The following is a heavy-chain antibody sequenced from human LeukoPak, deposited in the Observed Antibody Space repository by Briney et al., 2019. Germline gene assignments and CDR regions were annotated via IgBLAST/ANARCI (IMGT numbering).Heavy chain of an antibody. CDR2: INTDGSNT. CDR3: ARDREGQHYNWFDP. V-gene: IGHV3-74*01. Sequence: PGGSLRLSCAASGFTFSNYWMHWVRQAPGKGLVWVSRINTDGSNTTYADSVKGRFTISRDNSKNTLYLQMNTLRAEDTAVYFCARDREGQHYNWFDPWGQGTLVTVSS. J-gene: IGHJ5*02. D-gene: IGHD3-3*02. CDR1: GFTFSNYW.